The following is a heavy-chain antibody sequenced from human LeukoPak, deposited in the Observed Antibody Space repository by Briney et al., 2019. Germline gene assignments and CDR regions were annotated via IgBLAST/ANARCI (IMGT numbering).Heavy chain of an antibody. D-gene: IGHD3-10*01. J-gene: IGHJ4*02. CDR3: ARPMVRGVIIDY. V-gene: IGHV3-30*03. Sequence: GGSLRLSCAASGFTFSSYGMHWVRQAPGKGLEWVAVISYDGSNKYYADSVKGRFTISRDDSKNTLYLQMDSLRPEDTAVYYCARPMVRGVIIDYWGQGTLVTVSS. CDR1: GFTFSSYG. CDR2: ISYDGSNK.